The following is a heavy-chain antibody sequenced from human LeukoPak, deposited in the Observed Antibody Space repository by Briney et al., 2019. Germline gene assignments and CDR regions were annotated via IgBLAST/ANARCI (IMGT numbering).Heavy chain of an antibody. V-gene: IGHV4-39*01. CDR1: GDSITSSSYY. D-gene: IGHD1-7*01. CDR2: IYYSGST. Sequence: SETLSLTCTVSGDSITSSSYYWGWIRQPPGKGLEWIGSIYYSGSTYYKPSLNSRVTISIDTSKNQFSLKLSSVTAADTAVYYCTQERAGTIVDSWGQGTLVTVSS. CDR3: TQERAGTIVDS. J-gene: IGHJ5*01.